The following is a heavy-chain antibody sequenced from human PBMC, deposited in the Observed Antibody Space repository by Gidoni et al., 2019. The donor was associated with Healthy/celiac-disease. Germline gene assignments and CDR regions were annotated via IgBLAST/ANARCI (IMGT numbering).Heavy chain of an antibody. CDR1: GGSISSSSYY. D-gene: IGHD3-3*01. V-gene: IGHV4-39*01. CDR3: ARGWKYTIFGVVRNWFDP. CDR2: SYYSGST. J-gene: IGHJ5*02. Sequence: QLQLQESGPGLVKPLETLSLTCTVSGGSISSSSYYWGWIRQPPGKGLEWIGRSYYSGSTYYNPSLKSRVTISVDTSKNQFSLKLSSVTAADTAVYYCARGWKYTIFGVVRNWFDPWGQGTLVTVSS.